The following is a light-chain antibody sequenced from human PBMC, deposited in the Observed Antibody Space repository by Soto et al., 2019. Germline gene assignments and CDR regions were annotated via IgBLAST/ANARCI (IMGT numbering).Light chain of an antibody. Sequence: EIVLTQSPGTLSLSPGERATLSCRASQSISTHFFAWYQQKPGQAPRLLIYGAFYRATGIPDRFSGSGSGTVFTLTISRLEPEDFAVYYCQQYSWTFGQGTKVE. J-gene: IGKJ1*01. CDR3: QQYSWT. CDR1: QSISTHF. CDR2: GAF. V-gene: IGKV3-20*01.